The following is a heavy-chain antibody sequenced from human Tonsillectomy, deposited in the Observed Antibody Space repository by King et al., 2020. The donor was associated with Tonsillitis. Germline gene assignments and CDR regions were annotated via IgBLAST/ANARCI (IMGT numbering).Heavy chain of an antibody. D-gene: IGHD1-1*01. Sequence: QLQESGAGLVKPSETLSLTCTVSGGSISSYYWSWIRQPPGKGVEWIGYIYYSGSTKYNPSLKSRVTISVDTSKNQFSLKLSSVTAADTAVYYCARGERRAPMGYGMDVWGQGTTVTVSS. V-gene: IGHV4-59*01. CDR1: GGSISSYY. CDR2: IYYSGST. CDR3: ARGERRAPMGYGMDV. J-gene: IGHJ6*02.